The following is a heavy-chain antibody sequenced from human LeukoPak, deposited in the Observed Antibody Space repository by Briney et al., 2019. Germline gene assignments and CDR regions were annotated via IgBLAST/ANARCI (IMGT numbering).Heavy chain of an antibody. J-gene: IGHJ5*02. D-gene: IGHD3-9*01. V-gene: IGHV1-2*02. Sequence: ASVKVSCKASGYIFTSYDINWVRQASGQGLGWMGWINPNSGGTNYAQKFQGRVTMTRDTSISTAYMELSRLRSDDTAVYYCARDFDGRINWFDPWGQGTLVTVSS. CDR1: GYIFTSYD. CDR2: INPNSGGT. CDR3: ARDFDGRINWFDP.